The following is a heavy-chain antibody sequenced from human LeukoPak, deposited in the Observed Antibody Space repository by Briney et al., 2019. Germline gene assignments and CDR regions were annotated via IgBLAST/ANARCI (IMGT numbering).Heavy chain of an antibody. D-gene: IGHD3-22*01. CDR2: IIGDGSLI. J-gene: IGHJ4*02. Sequence: GGSLRLSCAASGFTFSSSWMDWVRQVPGKGVVWVSCIIGDGSLIHYADSVKGRFTISRDNSKNTVYLQMNSLRAGDTAVYYCAKEDSRGWLWGQGTLVTVSS. V-gene: IGHV3-74*01. CDR1: GFTFSSSW. CDR3: AKEDSRGWL.